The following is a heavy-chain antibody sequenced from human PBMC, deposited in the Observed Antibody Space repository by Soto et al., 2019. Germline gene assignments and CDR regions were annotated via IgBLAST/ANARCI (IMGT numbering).Heavy chain of an antibody. Sequence: PSETLSLTCTVSGGSISSGDYYWSWIRQPPGKGLEWIGYIYYSGSTYYNPSLKSRVTISVDTSKNQFSLKLSSVTAADTAVYYCARELRDTAMATLDYWGQGTLVTVSS. V-gene: IGHV4-30-4*01. CDR1: GGSISSGDYY. CDR3: ARELRDTAMATLDY. D-gene: IGHD5-18*01. J-gene: IGHJ4*02. CDR2: IYYSGST.